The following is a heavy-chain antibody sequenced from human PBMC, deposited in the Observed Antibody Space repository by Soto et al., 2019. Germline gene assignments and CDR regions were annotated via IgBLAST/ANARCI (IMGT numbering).Heavy chain of an antibody. J-gene: IGHJ4*02. CDR3: AKSSVWYPYFDS. CDR1: AFSFDDYA. D-gene: IGHD6-13*01. CDR2: ITYTGVST. V-gene: IGHV3-23*01. Sequence: GGSLRLSCAASAFSFDDYAMSWVRQAPGKGLEWVSSITYTGVSTYYADSVKGRFTISRDNSRDTLFLQMNSLRAEDTAIYYCAKSSVWYPYFDSWGQGTLVTVSS.